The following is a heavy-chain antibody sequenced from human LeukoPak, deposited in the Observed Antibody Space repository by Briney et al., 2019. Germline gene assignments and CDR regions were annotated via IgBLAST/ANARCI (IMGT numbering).Heavy chain of an antibody. CDR2: INPSGGST. V-gene: IGHV1-46*01. Sequence: ASVKVSCKASGYTFTSYYMHWVRQAPGQGLEWMGIINPSGGSTSYAQKFQGRVTMTRDTSTSTVHMELSSLRSEDTAVYYCANYGGWVGGSGSNHAFDIWGQGTMVTVSS. D-gene: IGHD3-10*01. J-gene: IGHJ3*02. CDR1: GYTFTSYY. CDR3: ANYGGWVGGSGSNHAFDI.